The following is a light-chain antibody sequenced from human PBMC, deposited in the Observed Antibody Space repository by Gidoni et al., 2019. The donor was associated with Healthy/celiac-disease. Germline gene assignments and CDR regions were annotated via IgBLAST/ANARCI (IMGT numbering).Light chain of an antibody. CDR2: DAS. CDR1: QSVSSY. CDR3: QQRSNWPPKLT. Sequence: EIVLTQSPATLSLSPGERATLSCRASQSVSSYLAWYQQKPCQAPRLLIYDASNRATGIPARFSGSGSGTDFTLTISSLEPEDFAVYYCQQRSNWPPKLTFGGGTKVEIK. J-gene: IGKJ4*01. V-gene: IGKV3-11*01.